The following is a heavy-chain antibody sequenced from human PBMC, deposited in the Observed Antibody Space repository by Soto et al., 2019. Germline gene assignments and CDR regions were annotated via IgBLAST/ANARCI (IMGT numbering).Heavy chain of an antibody. CDR1: GFIFENFG. V-gene: IGHV3-23*01. D-gene: IGHD1-1*01. Sequence: VGSLRLSCAASGFIFENFGMSWVRQAPGKGLEWISSISGSGFKKYYADSVKGRFTISRDNSKNTVYLELNNLRAEDTAVYHCAKNQGVELVPLATVDWFDPWGQGSVVTVSS. CDR2: ISGSGFKK. CDR3: AKNQGVELVPLATVDWFDP. J-gene: IGHJ5*02.